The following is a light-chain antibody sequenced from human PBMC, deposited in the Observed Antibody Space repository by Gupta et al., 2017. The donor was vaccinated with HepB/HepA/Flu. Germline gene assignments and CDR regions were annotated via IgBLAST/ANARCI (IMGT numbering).Light chain of an antibody. CDR1: QSLLNSTGYNY. J-gene: IGKJ2*01. CDR3: RQALQTPFT. Sequence: DLVMTQSPLSLPVTPGEPASISCRSSQSLLNSTGYNYLDWYLQKPGQSPQLLIYLGSDRASGVADRFSGSGSGTDFTLKIIRVEAEDVGVYYCRQALQTPFTFGQGTKLEMK. V-gene: IGKV2-28*01. CDR2: LGS.